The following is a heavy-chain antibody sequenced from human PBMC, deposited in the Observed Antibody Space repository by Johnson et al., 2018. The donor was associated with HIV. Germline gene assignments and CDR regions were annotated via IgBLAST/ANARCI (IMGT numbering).Heavy chain of an antibody. CDR2: IYSGGST. CDR3: ARDGESQQLPLGDAFDV. D-gene: IGHD6-13*01. Sequence: VQLVESGGGLVKPGGSLRLSCAASGFTFSDYYMSWIRQAPGKGLEWVSVIYSGGSTYYADSVRGRFTISRDNSRNTLYLQMSSLRAEDTAMYYCARDGESQQLPLGDAFDVWGQGTMVTVSS. V-gene: IGHV3-66*01. CDR1: GFTFSDYY. J-gene: IGHJ3*01.